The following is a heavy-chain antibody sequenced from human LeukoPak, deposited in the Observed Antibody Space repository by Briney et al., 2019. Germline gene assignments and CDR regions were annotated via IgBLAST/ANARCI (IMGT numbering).Heavy chain of an antibody. Sequence: PGGSLRLSCAASGFTLSSYAMSWVRQAPGKGLEWVSAISGSGGSTYYADSVKGRFTISRDNSKNTLYLQMNSLRAEDTAVYYCAKANSYDFWSGYPLYYMDVWGKGTAVTVSS. CDR2: ISGSGGST. D-gene: IGHD3-3*01. V-gene: IGHV3-23*01. J-gene: IGHJ6*03. CDR1: GFTLSSYA. CDR3: AKANSYDFWSGYPLYYMDV.